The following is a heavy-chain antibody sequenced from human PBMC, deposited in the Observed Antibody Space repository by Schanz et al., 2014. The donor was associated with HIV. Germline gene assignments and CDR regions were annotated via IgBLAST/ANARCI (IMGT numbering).Heavy chain of an antibody. D-gene: IGHD2-15*01. Sequence: QVQLVESGGGVVQPGRSLRLSCAASGFTFSSYAMHWVRQAPGKGLEWVAVIWYDGSNKYYADSVKGRLTISRDNSKNTLFLQMNSLRAEDTAVYYCAKDTFELRNSGVFDWWGQGTLVTVSS. V-gene: IGHV3-33*06. J-gene: IGHJ4*02. CDR2: IWYDGSNK. CDR1: GFTFSSYA. CDR3: AKDTFELRNSGVFDW.